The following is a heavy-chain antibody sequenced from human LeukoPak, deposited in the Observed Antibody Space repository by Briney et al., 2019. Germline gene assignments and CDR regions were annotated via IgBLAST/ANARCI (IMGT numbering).Heavy chain of an antibody. CDR3: ARDEQWLVDY. Sequence: ASVNVSCKASGYTFTSYGISWVRQAPGQGLEWMGWISAYNDNPKYAQKIQGRVTMTRDTSTSTAYMELWTLRSDDTGVYYCARDEQWLVDYWGQGTLVTVSS. V-gene: IGHV1-18*01. D-gene: IGHD6-19*01. CDR2: ISAYNDNP. CDR1: GYTFTSYG. J-gene: IGHJ4*02.